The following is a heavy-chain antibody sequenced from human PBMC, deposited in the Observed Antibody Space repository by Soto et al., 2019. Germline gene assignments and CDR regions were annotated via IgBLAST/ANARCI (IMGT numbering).Heavy chain of an antibody. V-gene: IGHV4-30-4*01. J-gene: IGHJ5*02. Sequence: SETLSLTCTVADGSIRSGDCCWSWISQPPGKGLEWIGYIYYSGSTYYNPSLKSRVTISVDTSKNQFSLKLSSVTAADTAVYYCAREGRQEYNWFDPWGQGTLVNGSS. CDR2: IYYSGST. CDR1: DGSIRSGDCC. CDR3: AREGRQEYNWFDP.